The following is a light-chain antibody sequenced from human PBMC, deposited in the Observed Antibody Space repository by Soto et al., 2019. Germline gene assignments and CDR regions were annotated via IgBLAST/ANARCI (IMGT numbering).Light chain of an antibody. V-gene: IGLV1-40*01. CDR2: GNT. CDR1: SSNIGAGYD. Sequence: QSVLTQPPSVSGAPGQRVTISCTGSSSNIGAGYDVHWYQQLPGAAPKLLIYGNTNRPSGVPDRFSGSKSGTSGSLAITGLQAEDEADYYCQSYDSSLSGSDVFGTGTKLTVL. J-gene: IGLJ1*01. CDR3: QSYDSSLSGSDV.